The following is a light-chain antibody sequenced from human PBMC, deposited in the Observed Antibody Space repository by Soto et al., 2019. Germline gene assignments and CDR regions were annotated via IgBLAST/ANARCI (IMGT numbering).Light chain of an antibody. J-gene: IGLJ2*01. CDR3: SSYTISSTLV. Sequence: QSVLTQPASVSGSPGQSITISCTGTSSDVGAYNYVSWYQQHPGKAPKLMIFEVSNRPSGVSTRFSGSKSGYTASLTISGLQAEDEADYYCSSYTISSTLVFGGGTQLTVL. CDR1: SSDVGAYNY. CDR2: EVS. V-gene: IGLV2-14*01.